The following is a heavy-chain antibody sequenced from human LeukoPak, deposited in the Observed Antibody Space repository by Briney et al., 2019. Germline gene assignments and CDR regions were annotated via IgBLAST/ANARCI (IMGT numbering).Heavy chain of an antibody. D-gene: IGHD2-2*01. CDR1: GGSTNSYY. Sequence: PSETLSLTCTVSGGSTNSYYWGWIRQPPGKGLEWIGYINYSGSTNYNPSLKSRVTISIDTSKNQFSLRLSSVTAADTAVYFCARSGQCSSTSCYGSETFDIWGRGTMGTVSS. V-gene: IGHV4-59*01. CDR3: ARSGQCSSTSCYGSETFDI. CDR2: INYSGST. J-gene: IGHJ3*02.